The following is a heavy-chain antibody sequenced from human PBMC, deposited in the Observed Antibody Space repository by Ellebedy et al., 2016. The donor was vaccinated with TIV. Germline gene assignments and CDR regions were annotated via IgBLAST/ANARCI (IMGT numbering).Heavy chain of an antibody. CDR1: GFTFSSYA. CDR3: ARDDGSEGALGY. V-gene: IGHV3-23*01. J-gene: IGHJ4*02. D-gene: IGHD3-10*01. Sequence: GESLKISCVASGFTFSSYAMCWVRQAPGKGLEWVSTISDSGGNTYFPDSVKGRFTISRDNAPNSLYLQMNSRRAEDTAMYYCARDDGSEGALGYWGQGTLVTVSS. CDR2: ISDSGGNT.